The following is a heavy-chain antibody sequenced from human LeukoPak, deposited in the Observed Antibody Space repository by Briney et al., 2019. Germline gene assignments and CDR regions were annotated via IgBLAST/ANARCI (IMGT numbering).Heavy chain of an antibody. CDR1: GFTFSSYW. CDR3: ARGSGSYFRGADV. V-gene: IGHV3-74*01. D-gene: IGHD1-26*01. Sequence: GGSLRLSCAPSGFTFSSYWMHWVRQAPGKGLVCVSRINSDGRITNYADSVKGRFTISRDNAKNTLYLQLNSLRAEDTAVYYCARGSGSYFRGADVWGEGTTVTVSS. J-gene: IGHJ6*04. CDR2: INSDGRIT.